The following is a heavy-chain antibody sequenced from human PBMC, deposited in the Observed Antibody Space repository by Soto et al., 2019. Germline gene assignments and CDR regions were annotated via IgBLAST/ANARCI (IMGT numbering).Heavy chain of an antibody. V-gene: IGHV3-23*01. CDR3: AKDRGHEDYYYGMDV. D-gene: IGHD2-15*01. CDR1: GFTFSSXV. CDR2: ISGSGGST. J-gene: IGHJ6*02. Sequence: LXLXCVASGFTFSSXVMSWGHQAPGNGLECVSAISGSGGSTYYADSVKGRFTISRDNSHKKLYLQMTSTRAEYTAVYYCAKDRGHEDYYYGMDVWGQGATVTVSS.